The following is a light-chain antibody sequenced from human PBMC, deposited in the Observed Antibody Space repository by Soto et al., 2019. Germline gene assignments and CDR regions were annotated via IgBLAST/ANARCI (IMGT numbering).Light chain of an antibody. CDR2: EVS. J-gene: IGKJ5*01. CDR1: QSLLHITGETF. V-gene: IGKV2D-29*02. CDR3: MQSTQLPPP. Sequence: DVVMTQSPLSLSVTPGQPASISCKSSQSLLHITGETFLFWYLQKPGQSPQLLIYEVSTRVSGVPDRFSGSGSGTDFTLESSRVETDDVGIYYCMQSTQLPPPFGQGTRL.